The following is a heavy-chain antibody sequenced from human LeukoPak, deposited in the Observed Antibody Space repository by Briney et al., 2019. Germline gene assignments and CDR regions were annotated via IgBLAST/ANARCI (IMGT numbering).Heavy chain of an antibody. CDR3: VKGFVHPTYYFDY. V-gene: IGHV3-23*01. CDR1: GFTFSNYA. CDR2: ITGSGDGT. D-gene: IGHD3-10*01. J-gene: IGHJ4*02. Sequence: PGGSLRLSCAASGFTFSNYAMMWVSQAPGKRLEWVSSITGSGDGTYYADSVRGRFTISRDNSENTLYLQLSSLRADDTAVYFCVKGFVHPTYYFDYWGQGTLVTVSS.